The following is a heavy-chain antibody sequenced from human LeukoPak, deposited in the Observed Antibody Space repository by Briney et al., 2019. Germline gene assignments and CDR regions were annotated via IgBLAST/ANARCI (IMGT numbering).Heavy chain of an antibody. CDR1: GGSISSSSYY. V-gene: IGHV4-39*07. D-gene: IGHD3-9*01. CDR3: ARGANYDILTGYYKYYYMDV. J-gene: IGHJ6*03. Sequence: SETLSLTCTVSGGSISSSSYYWGWIRQPPGKGLEWIGSIYYSGSTYYNPSLKSRVTISVDTSKNQFSLKLSSVTAADTAVYYRARGANYDILTGYYKYYYMDVWGKGTTVTVSS. CDR2: IYYSGST.